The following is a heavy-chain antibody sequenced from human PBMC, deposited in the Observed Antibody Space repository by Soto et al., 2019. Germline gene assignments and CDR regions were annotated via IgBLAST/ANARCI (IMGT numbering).Heavy chain of an antibody. Sequence: GGSLRLSCAASGFTFSSYDMHWVRQATGKGLEWVSAIGTAGDTYYPGSVKGRFTISRENAKNSLYLQMNSLRAEDTAVYYCARSTPMVRGVIIINDYYYGMDVWGQGPTVTVSS. CDR1: GFTFSSYD. V-gene: IGHV3-13*01. CDR3: ARSTPMVRGVIIINDYYYGMDV. J-gene: IGHJ6*01. D-gene: IGHD3-10*01. CDR2: IGTAGDT.